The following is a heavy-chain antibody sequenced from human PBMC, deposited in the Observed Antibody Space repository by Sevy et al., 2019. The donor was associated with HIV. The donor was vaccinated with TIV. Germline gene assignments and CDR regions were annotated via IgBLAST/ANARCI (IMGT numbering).Heavy chain of an antibody. J-gene: IGHJ4*02. V-gene: IGHV1-24*01. CDR2: FDPEYDDP. Sequence: ASVKVSCNVSGYRLSELSTYWVRQTPAKGLEGMGGFDPEYDDPIYAQNFQGRVTMTEDTSTDTAYMELSSLTSEDTAVDYWATLIGGTSYLRLWGPGTLVTVSS. CDR1: GYRLSELS. CDR3: ATLIGGTSYLRL. D-gene: IGHD1-7*01.